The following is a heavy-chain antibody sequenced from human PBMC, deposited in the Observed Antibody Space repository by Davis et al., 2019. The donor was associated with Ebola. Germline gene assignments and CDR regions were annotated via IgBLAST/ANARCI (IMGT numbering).Heavy chain of an antibody. CDR2: IYYSGST. Sequence: SETLSLTCTVSGGSLSSYYWSWIRQHPGKGLEWIGYIYYSGSTYYNPSLKSRVTISVDTSKNQFSLKLSSVTAADTAVYYCAKAYDSSGYAWFDPWGQGTLVTVSS. V-gene: IGHV4-59*08. J-gene: IGHJ5*02. CDR1: GGSLSSYY. D-gene: IGHD3-22*01. CDR3: AKAYDSSGYAWFDP.